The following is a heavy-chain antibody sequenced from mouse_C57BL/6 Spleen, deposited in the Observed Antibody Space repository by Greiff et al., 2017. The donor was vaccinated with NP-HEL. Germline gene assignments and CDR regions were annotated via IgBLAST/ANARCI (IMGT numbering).Heavy chain of an antibody. D-gene: IGHD4-1*02. CDR3: ARLQLGRPAMDY. CDR2: INPGSGGT. J-gene: IGHJ4*01. V-gene: IGHV1-54*01. CDR1: GYAFTNYL. Sequence: VQLQQSGAELVRPGTSVKVSCKASGYAFTNYLIEWVKQRPGQGLEWIGVINPGSGGTNYNEKFKGKATLTADKSSSTAYMQLSSLTSEDSAVYFCARLQLGRPAMDYWGQGTSVTVSS.